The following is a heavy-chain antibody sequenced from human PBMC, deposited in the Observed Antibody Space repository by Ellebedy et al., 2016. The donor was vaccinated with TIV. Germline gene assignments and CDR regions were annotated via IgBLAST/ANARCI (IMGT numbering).Heavy chain of an antibody. Sequence: AASVKISCKSSGYTFIAYGISWVRQATGQGLDWMGWVSAYSGQTNYAENLQGRFTMTTDTSTDTAYMELRRLRSDDTAVYYCARYSGSGTYYRNGMDVWGQGTTVTVSS. CDR3: ARYSGSGTYYRNGMDV. V-gene: IGHV1-18*01. D-gene: IGHD3-10*01. J-gene: IGHJ6*02. CDR2: VSAYSGQT. CDR1: GYTFIAYG.